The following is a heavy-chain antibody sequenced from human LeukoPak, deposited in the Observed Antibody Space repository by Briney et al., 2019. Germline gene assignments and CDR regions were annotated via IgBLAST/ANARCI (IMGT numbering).Heavy chain of an antibody. CDR3: ARDVGFGYVLGGRAFDI. CDR1: GGTFSSYA. Sequence: ASVKVSCKASGGTFSSYAISWVRQAPGQGLEWMGGIIPIFGTANYAQKFQGRVTITADKSTSTAYMELRSLRSDDTAVYYCARDVGFGYVLGGRAFDIWGQGTMVTVSS. J-gene: IGHJ3*02. V-gene: IGHV1-69*06. CDR2: IIPIFGTA. D-gene: IGHD3-10*02.